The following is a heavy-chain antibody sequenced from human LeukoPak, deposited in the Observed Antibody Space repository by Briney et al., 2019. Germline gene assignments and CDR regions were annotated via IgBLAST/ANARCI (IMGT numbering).Heavy chain of an antibody. CDR3: AKERDGDYVRYTHY. J-gene: IGHJ4*02. V-gene: IGHV1-2*06. CDR1: GYTFTGYY. Sequence: ASVKVSCKASGYTFTGYYMHWVRQAPGQGLEWMGRINPNSGGTNYAQKFQGRVTMTRDTSISTAYMELSRLRSDDTAVYHCAKERDGDYVRYTHYWGQGTLVTVSS. CDR2: INPNSGGT. D-gene: IGHD4-17*01.